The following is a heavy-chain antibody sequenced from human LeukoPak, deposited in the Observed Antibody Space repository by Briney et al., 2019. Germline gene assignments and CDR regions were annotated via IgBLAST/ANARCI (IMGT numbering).Heavy chain of an antibody. CDR2: INSDGSST. J-gene: IGHJ4*02. D-gene: IGHD1-26*01. Sequence: PGGSLRLSCVDSGFTFTNAWMSWVRQAPGKGLVWVSRINSDGSSTSYADSVKGRFTISRDNAKNTLYLQMNSLRAEDTAVYSCARWEPTGYYFDYWGEGTLVTVSS. CDR3: ARWEPTGYYFDY. V-gene: IGHV3-74*01. CDR1: GFTFTNAW.